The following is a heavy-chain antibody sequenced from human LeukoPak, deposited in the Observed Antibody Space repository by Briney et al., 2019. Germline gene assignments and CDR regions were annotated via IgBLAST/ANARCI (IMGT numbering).Heavy chain of an antibody. CDR2: IYPGDSDT. D-gene: IGHD4-17*01. CDR1: GYSFTSLW. Sequence: GESLRISCKGSGYSFTSLWIGWVRQMPGKGLEWMGIIYPGDSDTRYSPSFEGQVTISADKSISTAYLEWSNLKASDTAIYYCARRYGRPFDYWGQGTLVTVSS. J-gene: IGHJ4*02. CDR3: ARRYGRPFDY. V-gene: IGHV5-51*01.